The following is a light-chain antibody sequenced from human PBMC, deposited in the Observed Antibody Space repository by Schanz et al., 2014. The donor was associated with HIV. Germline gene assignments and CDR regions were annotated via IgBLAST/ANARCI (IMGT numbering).Light chain of an antibody. V-gene: IGKV3D-15*01. CDR3: QQHGGSPET. CDR1: QSVSSN. CDR2: DAS. Sequence: EIVMTQSPATLSVSPGERATLSCRASQSVSSNLAWYQQTPGQAPRLLIYDASNRATGIPDRFSGSGSGTEFTLTISSLQSEDFAVYYCQQHGGSPETFGQGTKVEIK. J-gene: IGKJ1*01.